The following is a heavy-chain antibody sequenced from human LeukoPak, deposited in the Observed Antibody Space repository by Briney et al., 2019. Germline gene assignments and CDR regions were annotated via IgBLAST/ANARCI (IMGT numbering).Heavy chain of an antibody. Sequence: PSQTLSLTCTVSGGSISSGDYYWSWIRQPPGKGLEWIGYIYYSGSTNYNPSLKSRVTISVDTSKNQFSLKLSSVTAADTAVYYCARHDMADEWLLGSYYFDYWGQGTLVTVSS. CDR1: GGSISSGDYY. V-gene: IGHV4-61*08. CDR3: ARHDMADEWLLGSYYFDY. CDR2: IYYSGST. D-gene: IGHD3-3*01. J-gene: IGHJ4*02.